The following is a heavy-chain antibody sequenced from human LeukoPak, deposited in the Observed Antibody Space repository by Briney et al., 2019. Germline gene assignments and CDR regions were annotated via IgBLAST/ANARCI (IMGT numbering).Heavy chain of an antibody. CDR1: GYTFTRYY. Sequence: ASVKVSCKASGYTFTRYYMHWVRQAPGQGLEWMGIIDPSAGSTNYAQNFQARVTMTRDMSTSTVYMELSSLRFEDTAVYYCARLTGYSSESWFDPWGQGTLVTVSS. J-gene: IGHJ5*02. V-gene: IGHV1-46*01. D-gene: IGHD3-9*01. CDR2: IDPSAGST. CDR3: ARLTGYSSESWFDP.